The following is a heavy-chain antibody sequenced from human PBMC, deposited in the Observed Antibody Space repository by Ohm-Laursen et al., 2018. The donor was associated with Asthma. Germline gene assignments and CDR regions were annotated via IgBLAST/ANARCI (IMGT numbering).Heavy chain of an antibody. V-gene: IGHV3-21*01. J-gene: IGHJ4*02. Sequence: SLRLSCAASGFTFSSYSMNWVRQAPGKGLEWVSSISSSSSYIYYADSVKGRFTISRDNAKNSLYLQMNSLRGEDTAVYYCARGSFDEYGDYPFDSWGQGTLVTVSS. CDR2: ISSSSSYI. CDR3: ARGSFDEYGDYPFDS. D-gene: IGHD4-17*01. CDR1: GFTFSSYS.